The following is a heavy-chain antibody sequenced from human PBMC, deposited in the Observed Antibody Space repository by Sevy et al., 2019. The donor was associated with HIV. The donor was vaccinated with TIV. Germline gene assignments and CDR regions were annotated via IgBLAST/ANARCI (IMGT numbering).Heavy chain of an antibody. CDR1: GFTFSSYA. CDR2: ISYDGSNK. CDR3: ARSCDILTGYNIGVDYFDY. D-gene: IGHD3-9*01. V-gene: IGHV3-30-3*01. Sequence: GGSLRLSCAASGFTFSSYAMHWVRQAPGKGLEWVAVISYDGSNKYYADSVKGRFTISRDNSKNTLYLQMNSLRAEDTAVYYCARSCDILTGYNIGVDYFDYWGQGTLVTVSS. J-gene: IGHJ4*02.